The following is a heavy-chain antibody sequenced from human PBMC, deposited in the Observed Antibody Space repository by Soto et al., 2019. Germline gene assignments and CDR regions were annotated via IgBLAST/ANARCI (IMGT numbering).Heavy chain of an antibody. Sequence: QVQLVESGGGVVQPGRSLRLSCAASGFTFSSYGMHWVRQAPGKGLEWVAVIWYDGSNKYYADSVKGRFTISRDNSKNTLYLEMISLRAEDTAVYYCARELRIAVVGYYYYGMDVWGQGATVTVS. CDR1: GFTFSSYG. CDR3: ARELRIAVVGYYYYGMDV. J-gene: IGHJ6*02. D-gene: IGHD6-19*01. V-gene: IGHV3-33*01. CDR2: IWYDGSNK.